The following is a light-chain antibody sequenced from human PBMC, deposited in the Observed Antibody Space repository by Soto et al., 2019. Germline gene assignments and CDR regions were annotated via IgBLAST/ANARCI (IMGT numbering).Light chain of an antibody. V-gene: IGKV3-11*01. CDR2: DAS. CDR3: QQRSNWLT. Sequence: EIVLKQSPATLSLSPGERATLSCRASQSVSRYLAWYQQKPGQAPRLFIYDASNRATGVPARFSGSGCGTDFTLTISSLEPEDFAVYSCQQRSNWLTFGQGTRLEI. J-gene: IGKJ5*01. CDR1: QSVSRY.